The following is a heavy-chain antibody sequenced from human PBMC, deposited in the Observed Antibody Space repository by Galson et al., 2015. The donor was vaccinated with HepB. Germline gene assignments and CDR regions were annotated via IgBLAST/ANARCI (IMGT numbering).Heavy chain of an antibody. CDR3: TIRPHNSGWDS. V-gene: IGHV3-48*01. CDR2: ISRSSSAI. D-gene: IGHD5-12*01. CDR1: GFTFSSYS. Sequence: SLRLSCAASGFTFSSYSMNWVRQAPGKGLEWVSYISRSSSAIYYADSVKGRFTISRDNAKNSLYLQMNSLRAEDTAVYYCTIRPHNSGWDSWGQGTLVTVSS. J-gene: IGHJ4*02.